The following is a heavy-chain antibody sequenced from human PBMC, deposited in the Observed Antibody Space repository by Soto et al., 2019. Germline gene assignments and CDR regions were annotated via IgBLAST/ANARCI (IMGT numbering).Heavy chain of an antibody. D-gene: IGHD3-10*01. CDR2: ISGSGGST. CDR1: GFTFSTYA. CDR3: AHPRGFGVFDAYDL. Sequence: EVQLLESGGGLVQPGGSLRLSCAASGFTFSTYAMSWVRQAPGKGLVWVSAISGSGGSTFYADFVKGRFTISRDNSMNTLYLQMNSLRTEDTAVYYCAHPRGFGVFDAYDLWGQGTMVTVSS. V-gene: IGHV3-23*01. J-gene: IGHJ3*01.